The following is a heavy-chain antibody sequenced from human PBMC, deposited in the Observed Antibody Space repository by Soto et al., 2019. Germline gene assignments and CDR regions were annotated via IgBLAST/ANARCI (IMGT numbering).Heavy chain of an antibody. CDR3: AREASAYDF. CDR2: IIPVFGRP. V-gene: IGHV1-69*13. Sequence: ASVKVSCKASGGTFSSFGISWVRQAPGQGLEWMGGIIPVFGRPNYAQRFRGRLTITADESTNTSYMELIDLTSEDTAVYYCAREASAYDFCGQGTQVTVSS. J-gene: IGHJ1*01. D-gene: IGHD5-12*01. CDR1: GGTFSSFG.